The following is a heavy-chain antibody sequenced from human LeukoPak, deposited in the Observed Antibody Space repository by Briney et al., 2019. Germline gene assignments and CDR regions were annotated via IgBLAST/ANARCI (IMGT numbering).Heavy chain of an antibody. CDR3: ARGPAQDLEWELPEYYFDY. J-gene: IGHJ4*02. V-gene: IGHV4-30-4*01. Sequence: SETLSLTCTVSGGSISSGDYYWSWIRQPPGKGLEWIGYIYYSGSTYYNPSLKSRVTISVDTSKNQFSLKLSSVTAADTAVYYCARGPAQDLEWELPEYYFDYWGQGTLVTVSS. CDR1: GGSISSGDYY. D-gene: IGHD1-26*01. CDR2: IYYSGST.